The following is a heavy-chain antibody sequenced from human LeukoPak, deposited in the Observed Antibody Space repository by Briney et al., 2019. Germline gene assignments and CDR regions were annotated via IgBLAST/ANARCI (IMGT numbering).Heavy chain of an antibody. CDR1: GFTFSSYW. V-gene: IGHV3-7*01. Sequence: GGSLRLSCAASGFTFSSYWMSWVRQAPGKGLEWVANIKQDGSERYYVDSVKGRFTISRDNAKNSLYLQMNSLRAEDTAVYYCAREKRKDCSGGSCYFSPRLDYWGQGTLVTVSS. CDR3: AREKRKDCSGGSCYFSPRLDY. CDR2: IKQDGSER. J-gene: IGHJ4*02. D-gene: IGHD2-15*01.